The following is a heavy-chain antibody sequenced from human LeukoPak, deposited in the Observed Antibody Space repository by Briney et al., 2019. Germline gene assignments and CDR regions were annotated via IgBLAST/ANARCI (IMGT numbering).Heavy chain of an antibody. CDR2: ISGGALTT. V-gene: IGHV3-23*01. CDR1: GFTFSTYA. Sequence: GGSLRLSCAASGFTFSTYAMNWVRQASGKGLEWVSAISGGALTTFYADSVKGRFTISRDNSRNTLYLQMSSLRAEDTAVYYCVKTDYSTGPYDHWGQGTLVTVSS. D-gene: IGHD4-11*01. J-gene: IGHJ4*02. CDR3: VKTDYSTGPYDH.